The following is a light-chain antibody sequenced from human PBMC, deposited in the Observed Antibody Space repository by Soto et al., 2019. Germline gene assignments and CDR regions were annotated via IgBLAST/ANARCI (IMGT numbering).Light chain of an antibody. CDR3: QQYNNSPPLT. Sequence: EIVMTQSPATLSVSPGERATLSCRASQSVSSNLAWYQQKPGQAPRLLIYGASTRATGIPARFRGSGSGTEFTLTISSLQSADFAVYYYQQYNNSPPLTFGQGTKVEIK. V-gene: IGKV3-15*01. CDR2: GAS. J-gene: IGKJ1*01. CDR1: QSVSSN.